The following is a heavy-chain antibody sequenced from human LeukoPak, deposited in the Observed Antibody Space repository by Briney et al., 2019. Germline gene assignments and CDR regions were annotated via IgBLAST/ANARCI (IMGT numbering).Heavy chain of an antibody. D-gene: IGHD6-19*01. Sequence: PSETLSLTCAVYGGSFSGYYWSWIRQPPGKGLEWIGEINHSGSTNYNPSLKSRVTISVDTSKNQFSLKLSSVTAADTAVYYCARGYSSGWPPDHWGQGTLVTVSS. J-gene: IGHJ4*02. V-gene: IGHV4-34*01. CDR3: ARGYSSGWPPDH. CDR2: INHSGST. CDR1: GGSFSGYY.